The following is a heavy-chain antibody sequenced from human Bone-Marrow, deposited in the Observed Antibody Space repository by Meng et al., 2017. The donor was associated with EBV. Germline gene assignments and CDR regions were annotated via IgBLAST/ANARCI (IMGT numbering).Heavy chain of an antibody. J-gene: IGHJ5*02. CDR2: IYYSGST. Sequence: QLQLQESGPGLVKPSETLSLTCTVSGGSISSSSYYWGWIRQPPGKGLEWIGSIYYSGSTYYNPSLKSRVTISVDTSKNQFSLKLSSVTAADTAVYYCARADYYGSGEGWFDPWGQGTLVTVYS. V-gene: IGHV4-39*01. D-gene: IGHD3-10*01. CDR3: ARADYYGSGEGWFDP. CDR1: GGSISSSSYY.